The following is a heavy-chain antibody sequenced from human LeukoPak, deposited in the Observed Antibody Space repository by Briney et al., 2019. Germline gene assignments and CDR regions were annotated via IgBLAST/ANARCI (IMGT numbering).Heavy chain of an antibody. Sequence: GESLKISCQGSGYSFTTFWIGWVRQLPGKGLEWMGIIYPGDSDTRYSPSFQGQVTISADKSISTAYLQWSSLKASDTAMYYCARPPTFAAAADGAFDIWGQGTMVTVSS. CDR3: ARPPTFAAAADGAFDI. CDR2: IYPGDSDT. J-gene: IGHJ3*02. D-gene: IGHD6-25*01. CDR1: GYSFTTFW. V-gene: IGHV5-51*01.